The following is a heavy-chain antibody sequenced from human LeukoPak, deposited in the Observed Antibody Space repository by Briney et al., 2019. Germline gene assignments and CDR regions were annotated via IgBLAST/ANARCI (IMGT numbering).Heavy chain of an antibody. Sequence: GGSLRLSCAASGFTFSNAWMSWVRQAPGKGLEWVGRIKTKSDGGTIDYAAPVKGRFTISRDDSKKTLYLQMNSLKAEDTAVYYCTTGKIVGFGELLHFYYNGMDVWGQGTTVTVSS. V-gene: IGHV3-15*01. D-gene: IGHD3-10*01. CDR1: GFTFSNAW. J-gene: IGHJ6*02. CDR2: IKTKSDGGTI. CDR3: TTGKIVGFGELLHFYYNGMDV.